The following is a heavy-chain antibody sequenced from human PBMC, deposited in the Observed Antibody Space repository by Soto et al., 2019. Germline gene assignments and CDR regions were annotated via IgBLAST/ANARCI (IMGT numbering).Heavy chain of an antibody. J-gene: IGHJ4*02. CDR1: GGSTSSYY. D-gene: IGHD1-26*01. CDR2: IYYRVST. V-gene: IGHV4-59*01. Sequence: PSETLSPTCTVSGGSTSSYYWSWIRQPPGKGLEWIGYIYYRVSTNYNPSLKSRVTISVDTSKNQFSLKLSSVTAAETAVYYCARVGVGATGYFAYWGQGTLVTVSS. CDR3: ARVGVGATGYFAY.